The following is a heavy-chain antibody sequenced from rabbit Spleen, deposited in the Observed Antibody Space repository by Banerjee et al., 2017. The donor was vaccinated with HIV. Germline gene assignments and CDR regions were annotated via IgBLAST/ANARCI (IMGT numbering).Heavy chain of an antibody. Sequence: QSLEESGGDLVKPGASLTLTCTASGFDFTSTYYMCWVRQAPGKGLELIACIDTSSTNTAYATWAKGRFTISKTSSTTVTLQMTSLTAADTATYFCARDAGTSFSTYGMDLWGPGTLVTVS. CDR3: ARDAGTSFSTYGMDL. D-gene: IGHD8-1*01. CDR2: IDTSSTNT. J-gene: IGHJ6*01. CDR1: GFDFTSTYY. V-gene: IGHV1S40*01.